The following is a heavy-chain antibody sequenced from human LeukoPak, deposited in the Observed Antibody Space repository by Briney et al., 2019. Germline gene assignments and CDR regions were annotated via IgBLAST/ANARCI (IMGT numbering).Heavy chain of an antibody. D-gene: IGHD5-18*01. Sequence: GGSLRLSCAASGFTFSSYSMNWARQAPGKGLEWVSYISSSSSTIYYADSVKGRFTISRDNAKNSLYLQMNSLRAEDTAVYYCARAPVDTAMAFDYWGQGTLVTVSS. CDR3: ARAPVDTAMAFDY. CDR1: GFTFSSYS. J-gene: IGHJ4*02. V-gene: IGHV3-48*01. CDR2: ISSSSSTI.